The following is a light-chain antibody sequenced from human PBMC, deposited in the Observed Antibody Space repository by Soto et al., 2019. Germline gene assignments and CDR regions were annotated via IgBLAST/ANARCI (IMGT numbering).Light chain of an antibody. CDR3: VAWDDSLSGGV. CDR1: RSNIGSNY. J-gene: IGLJ7*01. CDR2: RND. V-gene: IGLV1-47*01. Sequence: QSVLTQPPTASGTPGQRVTISCSGSRSNIGSNYVYWYQQVPGRAPKLLIYRNDQRPSGVPDRFSGSKSGTSASLAISGLRSEDEADYYCVAWDDSLSGGVFGGGTQLTVL.